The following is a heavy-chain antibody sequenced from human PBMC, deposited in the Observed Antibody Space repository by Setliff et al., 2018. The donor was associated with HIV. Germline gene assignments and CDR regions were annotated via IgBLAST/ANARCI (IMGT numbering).Heavy chain of an antibody. CDR1: GASITSHY. V-gene: IGHV4-59*11. D-gene: IGHD4-17*01. Sequence: PSETVSLTCTVSGASITSHYWSWIRQSPGRELEWIGYIYSTGSTNYNPSLQSRVSISMDASKNKFSLKVTSVTSADTAVYYCAKGAGFYGDYTFDYWGQGNLVTVSS. CDR3: AKGAGFYGDYTFDY. CDR2: IYSTGST. J-gene: IGHJ4*02.